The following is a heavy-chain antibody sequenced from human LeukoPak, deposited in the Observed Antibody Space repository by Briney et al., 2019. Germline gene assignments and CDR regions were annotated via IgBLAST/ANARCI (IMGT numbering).Heavy chain of an antibody. J-gene: IGHJ3*02. D-gene: IGHD3-22*01. V-gene: IGHV3-20*04. CDR1: GFTFNSFA. Sequence: GGSLRLSCAASGFTFNSFAMSWVRQAPGKGLEWVSSINWNGGSAGYADSVKGRFTISRDNAKNSLFLQMNSLRAEDTALYYCARDRGPYDSSGYYPYDAFDIWGQGTMVTVSS. CDR3: ARDRGPYDSSGYYPYDAFDI. CDR2: INWNGGSA.